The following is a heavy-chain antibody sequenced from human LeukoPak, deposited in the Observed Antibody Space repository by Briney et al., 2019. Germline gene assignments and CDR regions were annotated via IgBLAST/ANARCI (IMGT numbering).Heavy chain of an antibody. CDR2: IYHSGST. J-gene: IGHJ5*02. D-gene: IGHD1-26*01. CDR3: TREVRSAWASFDP. V-gene: IGHV4-34*01. Sequence: SETLSLTCAVYGGSFSGYYWSWIRQPPGKGLEWIGEIYHSGSTNYNPSLKSRVTISVDKSKTQFSLKLTSVTAADTAVYYCTREVRSAWASFDPWGQGTLVIVSS. CDR1: GGSFSGYY.